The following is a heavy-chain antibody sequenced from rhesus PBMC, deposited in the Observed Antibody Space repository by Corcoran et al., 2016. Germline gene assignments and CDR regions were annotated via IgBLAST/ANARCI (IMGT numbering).Heavy chain of an antibody. Sequence: QLQLQESGPGLVKPSETLSLTCAVSGGSISSSNWWSWIRQPPGKGLEWVGRISGSGGSPSYHPTLKSRVTMSTDPSKNQFSLKLSSVTAADTAVYDCARAPRGYSYSPTLDYWGQGVLVTVSS. CDR3: ARAPRGYSYSPTLDY. D-gene: IGHD5-12*01. CDR2: ISGSGGSP. CDR1: GGSISSSNW. J-gene: IGHJ4*01. V-gene: IGHV4-57*01.